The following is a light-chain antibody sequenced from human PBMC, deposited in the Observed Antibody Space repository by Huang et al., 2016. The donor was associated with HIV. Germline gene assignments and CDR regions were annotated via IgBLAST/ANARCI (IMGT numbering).Light chain of an antibody. CDR1: QDISTF. V-gene: IGKV1-33*01. CDR3: QQFDDFPPT. CDR2: DAF. J-gene: IGKJ3*01. Sequence: EIQMTQSPFSLSASVGDRVTITCRASQDISTFLNGYQHKPVRAPKFLISDAFDLERGVPSRFSGSGSGTDFSFTISNLQPEDVATYYCQQFDDFPPTFGPGTKVDI.